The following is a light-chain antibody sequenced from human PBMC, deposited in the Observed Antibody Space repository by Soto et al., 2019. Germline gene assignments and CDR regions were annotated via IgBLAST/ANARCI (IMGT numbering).Light chain of an antibody. Sequence: EIVMTQSPATLSVSPGERGTLSCRASQSVSSNLAWYQQKPGQAPRLLIYGASTRATGVPARFSGSGSGTEFTLTISSLQSEDFAVYFCQQYNNWPIIFGQGTRLENK. CDR2: GAS. CDR3: QQYNNWPII. CDR1: QSVSSN. J-gene: IGKJ5*01. V-gene: IGKV3-15*01.